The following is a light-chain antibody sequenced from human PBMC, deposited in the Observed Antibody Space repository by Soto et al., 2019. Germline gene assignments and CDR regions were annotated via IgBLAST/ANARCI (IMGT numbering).Light chain of an antibody. CDR2: AAS. V-gene: IGKV1-27*01. J-gene: IGKJ3*01. CDR3: QKYSSVPV. Sequence: DIQMTQSPTSLSSVGDRVTITCRASQDIRNFVAWYQQKPGKAPKLLIYAASTLQSGVPSRFSSSGSGTHFTLTINSLQPEDVATYSCQKYSSVPVFGPGTKVEMK. CDR1: QDIRNF.